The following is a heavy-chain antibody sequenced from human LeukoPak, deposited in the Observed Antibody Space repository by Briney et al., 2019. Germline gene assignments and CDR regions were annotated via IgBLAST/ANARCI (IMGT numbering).Heavy chain of an antibody. J-gene: IGHJ4*02. D-gene: IGHD5-12*01. V-gene: IGHV3-11*01. CDR1: GFTLSDYY. CDR3: ARGPDIVATMAFDY. CDR2: ISSSGSTI. Sequence: GGSLRLSCAASGFTLSDYYMSWIRQAPGKGLEWVSYISSSGSTIYYADSVKGRFTISRDNAKNSLYLQMNSLRAEDTAVYYCARGPDIVATMAFDYWGQGTLVTVSS.